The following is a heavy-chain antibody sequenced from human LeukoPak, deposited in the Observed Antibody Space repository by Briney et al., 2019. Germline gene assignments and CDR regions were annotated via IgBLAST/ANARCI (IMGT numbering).Heavy chain of an antibody. CDR1: GFTYSSYA. D-gene: IGHD3-16*02. V-gene: IGHV3-23*01. CDR2: VSRSGGST. Sequence: PGGSLRLSCAASGFTYSSYAMSWVRQAPGNGLEWVSAVSRSGGSTHYADSVKGRFTISRDNSKNTLYLQMNSLRAEDTAVYYCAKATRYDYVWGSYRPPIDYWGQGTLVTVSS. J-gene: IGHJ4*02. CDR3: AKATRYDYVWGSYRPPIDY.